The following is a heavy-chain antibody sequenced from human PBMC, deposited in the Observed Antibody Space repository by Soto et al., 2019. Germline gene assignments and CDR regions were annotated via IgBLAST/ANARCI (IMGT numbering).Heavy chain of an antibody. CDR2: IKSKKDGGAR. V-gene: IGHV3-15*01. CDR3: VEGWNDF. J-gene: IGHJ4*02. D-gene: IGHD3-16*01. Sequence: EVQVVESGGDMVEPGGSLRLSCETSGFMFSSAWMSWVRQAPGKGLEWVARIKSKKDGGARDYAAPVNGRFSISRDDSKSTVYLQMNSLRAEDTGLYFCVEGWNDFWGQGTLVTVAS. CDR1: GFMFSSAW.